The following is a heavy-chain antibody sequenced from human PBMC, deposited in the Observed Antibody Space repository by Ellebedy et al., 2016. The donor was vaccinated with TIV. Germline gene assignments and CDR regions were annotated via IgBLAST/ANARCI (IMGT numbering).Heavy chain of an antibody. CDR1: GFIFSSYG. D-gene: IGHD2/OR15-2a*01. CDR2: IWYDGSKK. Sequence: GESLKISCAASGFIFSSYGKHWVRQAPGMGLEWVAVIWYDGSKKYYADSVKGRFTTSRDNSKTTLYLQMNSLSAEDTAVYYCARDTSTSSTGAFDYWGQGTLVTVSS. V-gene: IGHV3-33*01. CDR3: ARDTSTSSTGAFDY. J-gene: IGHJ4*02.